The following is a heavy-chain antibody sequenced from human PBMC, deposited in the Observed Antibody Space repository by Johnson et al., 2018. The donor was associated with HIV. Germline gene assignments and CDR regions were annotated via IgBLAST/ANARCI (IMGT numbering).Heavy chain of an antibody. J-gene: IGHJ3*02. CDR3: AKDLRVCDWFNAYDAFDI. CDR2: IWYDGSNK. D-gene: IGHD3-9*01. CDR1: GFIFSSYG. Sequence: QVQLVESGGGVVQPGRSLILSCAASGFIFSSYGMHWVHQAPGKGLEWVAVIWYDGSNKYYADSVKGRFTISRDNSKKTVYLQMNSLRADDTDVYYCAKDLRVCDWFNAYDAFDIWGQGTMVTVSS. V-gene: IGHV3-33*06.